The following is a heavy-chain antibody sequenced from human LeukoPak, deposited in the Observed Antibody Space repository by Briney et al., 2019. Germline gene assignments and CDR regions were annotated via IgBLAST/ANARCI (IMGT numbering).Heavy chain of an antibody. D-gene: IGHD3-10*01. CDR1: GGSISSGSYY. CDR2: IYTSGST. Sequence: TLSLTCTVSGGSISSGSYYWSWIRQPAGKGLEWIGRIYTSGSTNYNPSLKSRVTISVDTSKNQFSLKLSSVTAADTAVYYCAAREVLLWFGESIYYYYGMDVWGQGTTVTVSS. CDR3: AAREVLLWFGESIYYYYGMDV. J-gene: IGHJ6*02. V-gene: IGHV4-61*02.